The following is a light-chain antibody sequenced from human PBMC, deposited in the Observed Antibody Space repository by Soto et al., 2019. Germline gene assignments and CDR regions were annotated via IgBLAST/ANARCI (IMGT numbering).Light chain of an antibody. CDR3: LQHNCCPRM. J-gene: IGKJ1*01. Sequence: EIALTQPPATLSVSPGEIATLSCRASQSISSNLAWYQHKPGQAPRLLIFGASTRATDVPARFSGSGSGTEFTLTLSRLQSEDVAVYYCLQHNCCPRMFGQGTKVEVK. CDR1: QSISSN. V-gene: IGKV3-15*01. CDR2: GAS.